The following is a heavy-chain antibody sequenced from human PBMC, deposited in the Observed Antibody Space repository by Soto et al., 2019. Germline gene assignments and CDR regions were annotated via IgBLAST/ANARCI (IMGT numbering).Heavy chain of an antibody. CDR3: AWMSIAVAGTVY. CDR1: GGSISSSSYY. V-gene: IGHV4-39*01. CDR2: IYYSGST. Sequence: SETLSLTCTVSGGSISSSSYYWGWIRQPPGKGLEWIGSIYYSGSTYYNPSLKSRVTISVDTSKNQFSLKLSSVTAADTAVYYCAWMSIAVAGTVYWGQGTLVTVSS. J-gene: IGHJ4*02. D-gene: IGHD6-19*01.